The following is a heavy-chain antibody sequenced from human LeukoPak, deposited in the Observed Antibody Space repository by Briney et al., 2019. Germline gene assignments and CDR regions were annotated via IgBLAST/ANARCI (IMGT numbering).Heavy chain of an antibody. CDR3: AGGPGVYCSGGSCWVY. CDR1: GYTFTGYY. V-gene: IGHV1-2*02. D-gene: IGHD2-15*01. J-gene: IGHJ4*02. CDR2: INPNSDGT. Sequence: ASVKVSCKASGYTFTGYYMHWVRQAPGQGLEWMGWINPNSDGTNYAQKFQGRVTMTRDTSISTAYMELSRLRSDDTAVYYCAGGPGVYCSGGSCWVYWSQGTLVTVSS.